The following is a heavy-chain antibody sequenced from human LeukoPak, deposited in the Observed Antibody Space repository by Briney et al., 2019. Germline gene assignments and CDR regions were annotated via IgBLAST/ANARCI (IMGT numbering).Heavy chain of an antibody. V-gene: IGHV3-74*01. D-gene: IGHD3-10*01. CDR1: GFTFSNYW. CDR3: ARVPYSSGTFDY. CDR2: IDSDGSDT. Sequence: PGGSLRLSCAASGFTFSNYWMHRVRQAPGKGLVWVSRIDSDGSDTTYADLVKGRFTISRDNAKNTLYLQMNSLRAEDTAVYYCARVPYSSGTFDYWGQGTLVTVSS. J-gene: IGHJ4*02.